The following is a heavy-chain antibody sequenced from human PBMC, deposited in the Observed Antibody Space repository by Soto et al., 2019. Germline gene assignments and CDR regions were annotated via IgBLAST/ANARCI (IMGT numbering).Heavy chain of an antibody. D-gene: IGHD3-3*01. Sequence: SETLSLTCTVSGDSITIGDNYWSWIRQPPGKGLEWIGYIYHSGHTYYNPSLKSRLSISVDTSKNHFSLRLTSMTAADTAVYYCARTHWSGWGRRPFDSWGQGALVTVSS. J-gene: IGHJ4*02. CDR3: ARTHWSGWGRRPFDS. CDR2: IYHSGHT. V-gene: IGHV4-30-4*01. CDR1: GDSITIGDNY.